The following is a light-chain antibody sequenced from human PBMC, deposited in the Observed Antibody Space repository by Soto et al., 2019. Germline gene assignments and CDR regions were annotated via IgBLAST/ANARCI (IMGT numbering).Light chain of an antibody. CDR2: GAS. CDR3: QQYNNWPPLFT. V-gene: IGKV3-15*01. J-gene: IGKJ3*01. Sequence: EIVMTQSPATLSVSPGERATISCRASQSVSSNLAWYQQKPGHAPRLLIYGASTRATGIPARFSGSGSGTEFTLTISSLQSEDFAVYYCQQYNNWPPLFTFGPGTKVDIK. CDR1: QSVSSN.